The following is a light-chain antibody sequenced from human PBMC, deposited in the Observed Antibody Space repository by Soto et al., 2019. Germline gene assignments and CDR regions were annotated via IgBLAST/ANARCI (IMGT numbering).Light chain of an antibody. J-gene: IGLJ1*01. Sequence: QSALTQPASVSGSPGQSIAISCTGTNSDVGAYDYVSWYQQHPDRAPRLVIYEVSNRPSGVSNRFSGSKSVNTATLTISGLQAEDEADYYCASHTTTNTRVFGTGTKVTV. CDR1: NSDVGAYDY. V-gene: IGLV2-14*03. CDR2: EVS. CDR3: ASHTTTNTRV.